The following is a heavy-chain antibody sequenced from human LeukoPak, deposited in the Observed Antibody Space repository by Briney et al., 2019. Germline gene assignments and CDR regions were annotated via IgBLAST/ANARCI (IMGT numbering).Heavy chain of an antibody. J-gene: IGHJ2*01. V-gene: IGHV3-30*03. CDR3: AREAAWGNWYFDL. D-gene: IGHD3-16*01. CDR2: ISYDGSNK. Sequence: PGGSLRLSCAASGFTFSHYGVHWVRQAPGKGLEWVAVISYDGSNKYYADSVKGRFTISRDNSKNTVFLEMNSLRAEDTALYYCAREAAWGNWYFDLWGRGTLVTVSS. CDR1: GFTFSHYG.